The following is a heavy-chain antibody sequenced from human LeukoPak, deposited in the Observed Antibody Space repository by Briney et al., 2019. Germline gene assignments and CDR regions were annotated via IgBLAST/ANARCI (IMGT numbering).Heavy chain of an antibody. V-gene: IGHV4-4*07. CDR1: GASITSYY. CDR2: IYSNART. CDR3: ARDLYCTTTTCYWFDP. Sequence: SETLSLTCSVSGASITSYYWSWIRQPAGKGLEWIGRIYSNARTDYNPSLKSRVTISVDKSKNQLSLKLNSVTAADTAVYYCARDLYCTTTTCYWFDPWGRGILVTVSS. J-gene: IGHJ5*02. D-gene: IGHD2-2*01.